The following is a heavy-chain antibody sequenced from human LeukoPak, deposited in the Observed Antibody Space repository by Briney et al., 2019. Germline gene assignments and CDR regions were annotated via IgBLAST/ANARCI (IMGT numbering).Heavy chain of an antibody. Sequence: SETLSLTCTVSGGSISNTFYYWGWIRQPPGKGLEWIGSIYYSGSTNYNPSLKSRVTISVDTSKNQFSLKLSSVTAADTAVYYCARRYYSSSPDYWGQGTLVTVSS. V-gene: IGHV4-39*07. CDR2: IYYSGST. CDR1: GGSISNTFYY. J-gene: IGHJ4*02. D-gene: IGHD6-6*01. CDR3: ARRYYSSSPDY.